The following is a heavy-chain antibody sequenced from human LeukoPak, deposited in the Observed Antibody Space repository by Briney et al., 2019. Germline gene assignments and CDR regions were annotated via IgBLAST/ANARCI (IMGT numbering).Heavy chain of an antibody. CDR1: GFTFSSYS. V-gene: IGHV3-48*04. CDR2: ISSSSSTI. D-gene: IGHD3-10*01. Sequence: GGSLRLSCAASGFTFSSYSMNWVRQARGKGLEWVSYISSSSSTIYYADSVKGRFTISRDNAKNSLYLQMNSLRAEDTALYYCAKDKGYYGLSSTFDIWGQGTIVTVSS. J-gene: IGHJ3*02. CDR3: AKDKGYYGLSSTFDI.